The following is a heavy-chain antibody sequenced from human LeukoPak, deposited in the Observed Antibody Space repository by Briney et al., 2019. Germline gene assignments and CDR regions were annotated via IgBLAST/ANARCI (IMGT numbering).Heavy chain of an antibody. CDR1: GFTVSSNY. CDR2: IDSSGDVI. D-gene: IGHD3-22*01. J-gene: IGHJ5*02. CDR3: AKGTHSSSWHWYDP. V-gene: IGHV3-11*01. Sequence: KSGGSLRLSCAASGFTVSSNYMSWVRQAPGKGLEWLSYIDSSGDVIYYADSVKGRFTISRDNAKNSVFLQMNSLRAEDTAVYYCAKGTHSSSWHWYDPWGQGTLVTVSS.